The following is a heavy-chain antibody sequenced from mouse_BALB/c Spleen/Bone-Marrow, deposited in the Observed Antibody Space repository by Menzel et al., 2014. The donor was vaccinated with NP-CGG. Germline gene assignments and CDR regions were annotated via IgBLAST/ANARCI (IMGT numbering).Heavy chain of an antibody. D-gene: IGHD1-1*01. CDR3: ARVYGWYFDV. J-gene: IGHJ1*01. Sequence: DVKLQESGGGLVQPGGSLKLSCVASGFTFSSYGMPWVRQTPDKRLELVATINNNGGSTYYPDSVKGQFTISRDNAKNTLYLQMSSLKSEDTAMYYCARVYGWYFDVWGAGTTVTVSS. V-gene: IGHV5-6-3*01. CDR2: INNNGGST. CDR1: GFTFSSYG.